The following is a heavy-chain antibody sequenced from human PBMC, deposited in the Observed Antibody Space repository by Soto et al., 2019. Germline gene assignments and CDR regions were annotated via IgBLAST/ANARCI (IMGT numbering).Heavy chain of an antibody. D-gene: IGHD2-21*01. CDR1: GFSFSSYW. V-gene: IGHV3-74*01. CDR2: INSDGSTR. J-gene: IGHJ4*02. CDR3: ARVAYGAYHFDS. Sequence: EVQLVESGGGLVQPGGSLRLSCAASGFSFSSYWMHWVRQAPGEGLVWVSRINSDGSTRSYADSVKGRFTIFRDNAKNPLFLQMNSLRAEDTAVYYCARVAYGAYHFDSWGQGTLVT.